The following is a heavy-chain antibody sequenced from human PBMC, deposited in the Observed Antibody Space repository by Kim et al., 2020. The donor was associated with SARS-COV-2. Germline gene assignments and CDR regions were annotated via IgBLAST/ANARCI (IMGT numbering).Heavy chain of an antibody. Sequence: ASVKVSCKASGYTFTSYAMHWVRQAPGQRLEWMGWINAGNGNTKYSQKFQGRVTITRDTSASTAYMELSSLRSEDTAVYYCARSWEWELRATYWFDPWGQGTLVTVSS. CDR1: GYTFTSYA. J-gene: IGHJ5*02. D-gene: IGHD1-26*01. CDR3: ARSWEWELRATYWFDP. CDR2: INAGNGNT. V-gene: IGHV1-3*01.